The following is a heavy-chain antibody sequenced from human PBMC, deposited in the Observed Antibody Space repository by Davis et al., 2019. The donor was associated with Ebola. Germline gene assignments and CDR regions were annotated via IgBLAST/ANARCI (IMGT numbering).Heavy chain of an antibody. CDR1: GGFVSSGGYS. J-gene: IGHJ6*02. CDR3: NMVIGYYGMDV. D-gene: IGHD3-22*01. V-gene: IGHV4-30-4*07. Sequence: SETLSLTCAVSGGFVSSGGYSWSWIRQPPGKGLEWIGYYYYTGSTYYNPSLKSRVTISVDTSKNQFSLKLSSVTAADTAVYYCNMVIGYYGMDVWGQGTTVTVSS. CDR2: YYYTGST.